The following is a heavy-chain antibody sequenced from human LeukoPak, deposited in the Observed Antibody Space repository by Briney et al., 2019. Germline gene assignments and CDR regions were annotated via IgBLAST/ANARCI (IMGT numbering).Heavy chain of an antibody. D-gene: IGHD3-3*01. V-gene: IGHV3-48*01. CDR1: GFTFSTYS. Sequence: PGGSLRLSCAASGFTFSTYSMNWVRQAPGKGLEWVSYISSSSSTIYYADSVKGRFTISRDNAKNSLFLQMNSLRAEDTAVYSCARDSITIFGVVTDWGQGTLVTVSS. J-gene: IGHJ4*02. CDR3: ARDSITIFGVVTD. CDR2: ISSSSSTI.